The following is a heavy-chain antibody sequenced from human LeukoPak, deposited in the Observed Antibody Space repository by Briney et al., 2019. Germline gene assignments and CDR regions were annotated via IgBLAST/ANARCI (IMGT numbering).Heavy chain of an antibody. V-gene: IGHV3-23*01. J-gene: IGHJ6*02. CDR2: ISDSGGST. CDR3: AKGIATTGTYYYIMDV. D-gene: IGHD6-13*01. Sequence: GGSLRLSCAASGFTFSNYGMSWVRQAPGKGLEWVSGISDSGGSTYYADSVKGRFTISRDNSKNTLYLQMNSLRAEDTALYYCAKGIATTGTYYYIMDVWGQGTTVTVSS. CDR1: GFTFSNYG.